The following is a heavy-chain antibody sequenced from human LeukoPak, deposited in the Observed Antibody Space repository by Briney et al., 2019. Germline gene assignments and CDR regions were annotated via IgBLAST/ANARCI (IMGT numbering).Heavy chain of an antibody. D-gene: IGHD1-26*01. CDR2: ISDDGSNK. V-gene: IGHV3-30*18. CDR1: GFTFSDYY. Sequence: GGSLRLSCAASGFTFSDYYMSWIRQAPGKGLEWVAVISDDGSNKYYADSVKGRFTISRDNSKNTLYLQMNSLRAEDTAVYYCAKHADNGSYRSPSFEYWGQGTPVTVFS. CDR3: AKHADNGSYRSPSFEY. J-gene: IGHJ4*02.